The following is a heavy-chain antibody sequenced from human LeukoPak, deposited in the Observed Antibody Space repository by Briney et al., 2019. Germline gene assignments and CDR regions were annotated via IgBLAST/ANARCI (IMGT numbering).Heavy chain of an antibody. J-gene: IGHJ4*02. V-gene: IGHV3-48*03. Sequence: PGGSLRLSCAASGFMFSRYEMNWVRQAPGKGLEWVSYISSSGSTKYNADSVKGRFTISRDNAKNSLYLQMNSLRAEDTAVYYCAEGYNYFDYWGQGTLVTVSS. CDR3: AEGYNYFDY. D-gene: IGHD5-24*01. CDR2: ISSSGSTK. CDR1: GFMFSRYE.